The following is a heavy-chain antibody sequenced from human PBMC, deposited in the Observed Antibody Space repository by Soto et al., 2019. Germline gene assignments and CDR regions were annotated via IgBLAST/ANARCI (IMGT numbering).Heavy chain of an antibody. CDR3: AHGSGWLFDY. D-gene: IGHD6-19*01. CDR2: LYWDDDN. V-gene: IGHV2-5*02. J-gene: IGHJ4*02. Sequence: QITLKESGPTLVKPTQTLTLTCTFSGFSLSTRDVGVGWIRQPPGKALEWLALLYWDDDNRYSPSLRRRLTLTKDTSKNQVVLTMANMDPVYTATYYCAHGSGWLFDYWGPGTLVNVSS. CDR1: GFSLSTRDVG.